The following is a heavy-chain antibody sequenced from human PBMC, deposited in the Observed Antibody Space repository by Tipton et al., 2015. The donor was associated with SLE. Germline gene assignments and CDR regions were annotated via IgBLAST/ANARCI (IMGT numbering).Heavy chain of an antibody. CDR1: GVSLSTNNW. J-gene: IGHJ4*02. CDR3: VRDCGI. Sequence: TLSLTCTVSGVSLSTNNWWSWVRQSPGKRLEWIAEIYHSGSTNYNPALGSRVTISGDKSRNQFSLRLDSVTSADTAVYFCVRDCGIWGQALPVTVSS. V-gene: IGHV4-4*01. D-gene: IGHD2-21*01. CDR2: IYHSGST.